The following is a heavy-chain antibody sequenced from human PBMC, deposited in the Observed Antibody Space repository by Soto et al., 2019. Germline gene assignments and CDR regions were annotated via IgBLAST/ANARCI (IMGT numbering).Heavy chain of an antibody. V-gene: IGHV4-59*01. D-gene: IGHD2-2*01. J-gene: IGHJ4*02. Sequence: SETVSLTCTVSGASISTYYWSWIRQPPGKGLEWIGYIYYSGYTKYNPSLESRVTISLDTSKNQFSLKLTSVSAADTAVYYCASYCTSTSCSLDYWGQGTLVTVSS. CDR3: ASYCTSTSCSLDY. CDR2: IYYSGYT. CDR1: GASISTYY.